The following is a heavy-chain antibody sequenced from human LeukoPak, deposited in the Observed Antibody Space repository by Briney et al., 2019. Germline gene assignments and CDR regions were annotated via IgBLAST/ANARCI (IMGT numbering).Heavy chain of an antibody. Sequence: GGSLRLSCAASGFTFSVYSMNWVRQAPGKGREWVSYISSDSGTIYYADSVKGRFTISRDNAKNSLYLQMDNLRAADTAVYYCARNYSPFDYWGQGTLVTVSS. CDR1: GFTFSVYS. D-gene: IGHD2-15*01. CDR2: ISSDSGTI. CDR3: ARNYSPFDY. V-gene: IGHV3-48*01. J-gene: IGHJ4*02.